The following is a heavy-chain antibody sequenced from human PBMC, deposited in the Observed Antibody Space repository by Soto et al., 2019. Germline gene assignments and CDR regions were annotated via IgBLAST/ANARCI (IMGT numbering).Heavy chain of an antibody. Sequence: SETLSLTCTVSGGSISSGGYYWSWIRQHPGKGLEWIGYIYYSGSTYYNPSLKSRVTISVDTSKNQFSLKLSSVTAADTAVYYCARAGSSSWYVRYWFDPWGQGTLVTVSS. D-gene: IGHD6-13*01. CDR1: GGSISSGGYY. CDR3: ARAGSSSWYVRYWFDP. J-gene: IGHJ5*02. CDR2: IYYSGST. V-gene: IGHV4-31*03.